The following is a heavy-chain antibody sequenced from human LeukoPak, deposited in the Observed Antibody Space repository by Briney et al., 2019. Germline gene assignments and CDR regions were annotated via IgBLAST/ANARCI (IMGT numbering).Heavy chain of an antibody. D-gene: IGHD6-6*01. J-gene: IGHJ4*02. CDR3: ARDSSTSAQDY. CDR1: GYTFTSYG. Sequence: ASVKVSCKASGYTFTSYGISWVRQAPGQGLEWMGWISAYNGNTNYAQKFQGRVTMTRDTSTSTVYMELSSLRPEDTAIYYCARDSSTSAQDYWGQGTLVTVSS. V-gene: IGHV1-18*01. CDR2: ISAYNGNT.